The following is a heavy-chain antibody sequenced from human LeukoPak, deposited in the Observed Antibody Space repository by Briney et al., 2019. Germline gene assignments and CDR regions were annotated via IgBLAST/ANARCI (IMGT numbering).Heavy chain of an antibody. D-gene: IGHD3-16*01. CDR1: GLTFSSYA. Sequence: TGGSLRLSCAASGLTFSSYAMSWVRQAPGKGLEWVSGVSSSGGRTYYADSVKGRFTISRDNSKNTLYLQMNSLRAEDTAVYFCAEDHTTWGGDFFDCWGQGTLVTVSS. V-gene: IGHV3-23*01. J-gene: IGHJ4*02. CDR3: AEDHTTWGGDFFDC. CDR2: VSSSGGRT.